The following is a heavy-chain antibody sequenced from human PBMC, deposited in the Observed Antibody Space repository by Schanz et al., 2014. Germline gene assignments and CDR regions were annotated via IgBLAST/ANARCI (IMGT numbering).Heavy chain of an antibody. Sequence: EVQLVESGGGLVKPGGSLRLSCAASGFTMRNEWMSWVRQAPGKGLEWVSTIASGGSHTFYADSVTGRFTISRDNSKNTLYLQMNSLRAEDTAVYYCARDRWDWNNAFDIWGQGTMVTVSS. D-gene: IGHD1-1*01. V-gene: IGHV3-23*04. CDR2: IASGGSHT. CDR3: ARDRWDWNNAFDI. CDR1: GFTMRNEW. J-gene: IGHJ3*02.